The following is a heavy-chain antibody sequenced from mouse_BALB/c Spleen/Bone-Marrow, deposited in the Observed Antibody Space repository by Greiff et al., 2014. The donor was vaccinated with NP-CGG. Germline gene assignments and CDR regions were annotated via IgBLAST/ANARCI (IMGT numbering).Heavy chain of an antibody. J-gene: IGHJ2*01. CDR2: ISSGSSTI. D-gene: IGHD4-1*01. CDR1: GFTFSSFG. CDR3: TRGGNWEDFDY. V-gene: IGHV5-17*02. Sequence: EVQRVESGGGLVQPGGSRKLSCAASGFTFSSFGMHWVRQAPERGLEWVAYISSGSSTIFYADTVKGRFTISRDNPKNTLFLQMTSLRPEDTAMYYCTRGGNWEDFDYWGQGTTLTVSS.